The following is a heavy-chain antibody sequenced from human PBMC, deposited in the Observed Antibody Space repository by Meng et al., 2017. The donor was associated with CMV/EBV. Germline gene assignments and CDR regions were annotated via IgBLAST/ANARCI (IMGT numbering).Heavy chain of an antibody. J-gene: IGHJ4*02. CDR1: GGSISSYY. V-gene: IGHV4-59*01. Sequence: QVQLQESGPGLVKPSETLSLTCTVSGGSISSYYWSWSRQPPGKGLEWIGYIYYSGSTNYNPSLKSRVTISVDTSKNQFSLKLSSVTAADTAAYYCARGAGQLGPDYWGQGTLVTVSS. CDR3: ARGAGQLGPDY. CDR2: IYYSGST. D-gene: IGHD6-6*01.